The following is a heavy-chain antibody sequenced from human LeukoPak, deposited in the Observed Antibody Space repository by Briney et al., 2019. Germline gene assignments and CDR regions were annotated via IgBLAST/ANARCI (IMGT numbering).Heavy chain of an antibody. V-gene: IGHV7-4-1*02. CDR3: GLGLTGLDY. CDR2: INTNTGNP. Sequence: ASVKVSCKASGYTFTSYAMNWVRQAPGQGLEWMGWINTNTGNPTYAQGFTGRFVFSLDTSVSTAYLQVSSLKAEDTAVYYCGLGLTGLDYWGQGTLVTVSS. D-gene: IGHD3-9*01. CDR1: GYTFTSYA. J-gene: IGHJ4*02.